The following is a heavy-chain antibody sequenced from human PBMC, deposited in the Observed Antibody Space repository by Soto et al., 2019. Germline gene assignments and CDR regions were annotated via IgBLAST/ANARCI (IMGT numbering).Heavy chain of an antibody. Sequence: GGSLRLSCAVSGFTFSSYGMHWVRQAPGKGLEWVAVIWYDGSNKYYADSVKGRFTISRDNSKNTLYLQMNSLRGEDTAMYYCARLGPYGSESYSFRYNRFDPWGQGTQVTV. CDR2: IWYDGSNK. V-gene: IGHV3-33*01. J-gene: IGHJ5*02. CDR3: ARLGPYGSESYSFRYNRFDP. CDR1: GFTFSSYG. D-gene: IGHD3-10*01.